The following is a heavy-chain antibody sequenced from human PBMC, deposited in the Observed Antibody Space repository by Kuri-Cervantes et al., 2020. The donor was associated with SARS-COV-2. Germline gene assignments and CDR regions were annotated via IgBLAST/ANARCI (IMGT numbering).Heavy chain of an antibody. CDR3: ARHRYSYGTPDWFDP. Sequence: ESLKISCTVSGGSISSSSYYWGWIRQPPGKGLEWIGSIYYSGSTHYNPSLKSRVTISVDTSKNQFSLKLSSVTAADTAVYYCARHRYSYGTPDWFDPWGQGTLVTVSS. V-gene: IGHV4-39*01. D-gene: IGHD5-18*01. J-gene: IGHJ5*02. CDR2: IYYSGST. CDR1: GGSISSSSYY.